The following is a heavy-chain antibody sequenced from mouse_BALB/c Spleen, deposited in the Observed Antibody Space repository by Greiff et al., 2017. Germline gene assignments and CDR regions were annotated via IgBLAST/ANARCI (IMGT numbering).Heavy chain of an antibody. J-gene: IGHJ1*01. Sequence: EVQVVESGGDLVKPGGSLKLSCAASGFTFSSYGMSWVRQTPDKRLEWVATISSGGSYTYYPDSVKGRFTISRDKAKNTLYLKMSSLKSEDTAMYYWARSDGDDRYFDVWGAGTTVTVSS. CDR3: ARSDGDDRYFDV. D-gene: IGHD2-12*01. V-gene: IGHV5-6*01. CDR1: GFTFSSYG. CDR2: ISSGGSYT.